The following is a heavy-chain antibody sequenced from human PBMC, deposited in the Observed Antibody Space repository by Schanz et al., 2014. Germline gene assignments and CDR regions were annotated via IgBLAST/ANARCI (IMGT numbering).Heavy chain of an antibody. CDR1: GFTFSQYG. V-gene: IGHV3-30*18. Sequence: QVFLAESGGGVVQPGRSLRLSCAASGFTFSQYGLHWVRQAPGKGLEWVGFISFDGRNTGYAHSVKGRFTISRDNSKNTVNLQMNSLRAEDTAVYYCAKDVRPVANTVHFYYIDVWGKGTTVTVSS. CDR2: ISFDGRNT. D-gene: IGHD6-19*01. CDR3: AKDVRPVANTVHFYYIDV. J-gene: IGHJ6*03.